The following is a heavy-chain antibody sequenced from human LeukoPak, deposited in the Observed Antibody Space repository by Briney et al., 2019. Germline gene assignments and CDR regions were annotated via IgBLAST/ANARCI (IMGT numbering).Heavy chain of an antibody. V-gene: IGHV3-73*01. CDR1: GFAFSASA. CDR2: IRSKAHSSST. CDR3: TTFEAASGTYYNLGY. Sequence: GSLRLSCAASGFAFSASAMHWVRQASGKGLEWVGRIRSKAHSSSTAYAPSVKGRFAISRDDSKNTAYLQINSLKTEDTAVYYCTTFEAASGTYYNLGYWGQGTLVTVSS. D-gene: IGHD3-10*01. J-gene: IGHJ4*02.